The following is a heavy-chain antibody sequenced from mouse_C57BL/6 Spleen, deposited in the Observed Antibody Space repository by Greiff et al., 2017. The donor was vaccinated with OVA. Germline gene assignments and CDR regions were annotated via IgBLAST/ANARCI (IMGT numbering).Heavy chain of an antibody. Sequence: QVQLQQPGAELVMPGASVKLSCKASGYTFTSYWMHWVKQRPGQGLEWIGEIDPSGSCTNYNEKFKGKSTLTVDKSSSTAYMQLSSLTSEDSAVYYCARRGDYEDAMDYWGQGTSVTVSS. CDR3: ARRGDYEDAMDY. CDR2: IDPSGSCT. J-gene: IGHJ4*01. CDR1: GYTFTSYW. V-gene: IGHV1-69*01. D-gene: IGHD1-1*01.